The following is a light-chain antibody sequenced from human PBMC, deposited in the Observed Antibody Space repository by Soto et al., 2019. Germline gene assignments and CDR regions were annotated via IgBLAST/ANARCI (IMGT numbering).Light chain of an antibody. CDR1: QTVLDSFNNKDY. CDR3: QQYYSTPRT. V-gene: IGKV4-1*01. CDR2: WAS. Sequence: DIVMTQSPDSLAVSLGERATINCKSSQTVLDSFNNKDYLTWYQQKPGQPPKLLVYWASTREFGVPDRFGGSGSGTDFTLTISSLQAEDVAVYYCQQYYSTPRTFGHGTKVDIK. J-gene: IGKJ1*01.